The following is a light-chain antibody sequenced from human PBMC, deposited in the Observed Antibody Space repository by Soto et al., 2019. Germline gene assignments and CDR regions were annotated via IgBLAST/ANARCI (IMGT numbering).Light chain of an antibody. J-gene: IGLJ2*01. CDR1: SSDVGGYNY. Sequence: QPALTQPASVSGSPGQSITISCTGTSSDVGGYNYVSWYQRHPGKAPKLMIYEVSNRPSGVSNRFSGSKSGNTASLTISGLQAEDEADYYCSSYTSSSTLLVFGGGTKLTVL. V-gene: IGLV2-14*01. CDR2: EVS. CDR3: SSYTSSSTLLV.